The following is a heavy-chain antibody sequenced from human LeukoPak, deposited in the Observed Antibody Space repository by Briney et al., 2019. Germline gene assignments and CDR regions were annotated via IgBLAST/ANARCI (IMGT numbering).Heavy chain of an antibody. D-gene: IGHD1-26*01. CDR3: AKEIVGATYYGMDV. CDR2: ISWNSGSI. Sequence: PGGSLRLSCAASGFTFDDYAMHWVRQAPGKGLEWASGISWNSGSIGYADSAKGRFTISRDNAKNSLYLQMNSLRAEDTALYYCAKEIVGATYYGMDVWGQGTTVTVSS. CDR1: GFTFDDYA. V-gene: IGHV3-9*01. J-gene: IGHJ6*02.